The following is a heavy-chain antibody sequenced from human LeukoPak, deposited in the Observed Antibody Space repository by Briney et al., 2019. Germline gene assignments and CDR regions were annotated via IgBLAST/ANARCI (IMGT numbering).Heavy chain of an antibody. V-gene: IGHV1-2*02. Sequence: ASVKVSCKASGHNFTVYYMHWVRQAPGQGLEWMGWINPNSGGTNYAQQFQGRVTITRDTSLSTAYMEVSRLRSDDTAVYYCARGPTLGGYCSSTSCYGAYYYYYGMDVWGQGTTVTVSS. J-gene: IGHJ6*02. CDR1: GHNFTVYY. D-gene: IGHD2-2*03. CDR3: ARGPTLGGYCSSTSCYGAYYYYYGMDV. CDR2: INPNSGGT.